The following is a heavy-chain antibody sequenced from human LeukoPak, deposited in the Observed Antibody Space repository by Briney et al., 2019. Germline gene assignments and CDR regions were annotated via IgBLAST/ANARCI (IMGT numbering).Heavy chain of an antibody. D-gene: IGHD2-15*01. CDR2: IVVGSGNT. Sequence: SVKVSCKASGFTFTSSAMQWVRQARGQRLEWIGWIVVGSGNTNYAQKFQGRVTMTRDMSTSTVYMELSSLRSEDTAVYYCARDEGIFRFDPWGQGTLVTVSS. CDR3: ARDEGIFRFDP. CDR1: GFTFTSSA. J-gene: IGHJ5*02. V-gene: IGHV1-58*02.